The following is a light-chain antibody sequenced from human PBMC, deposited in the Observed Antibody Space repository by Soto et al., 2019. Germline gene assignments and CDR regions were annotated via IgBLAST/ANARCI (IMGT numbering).Light chain of an antibody. CDR3: ISYPSRNTVYV. CDR2: EVT. V-gene: IGLV2-14*01. J-gene: IGLJ1*01. Sequence: QSVLTQPASVSGSPGQSITISCTGTSSDVGGYNYVSWYQQHPGKAPKLIIYEVTNRPSGISNRFSGSKSGNTASLTISGLQAEDEADYHCISYPSRNTVYVFGTGTKVTVL. CDR1: SSDVGGYNY.